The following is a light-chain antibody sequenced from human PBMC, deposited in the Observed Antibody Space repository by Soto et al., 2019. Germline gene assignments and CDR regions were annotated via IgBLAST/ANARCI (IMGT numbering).Light chain of an antibody. J-gene: IGLJ2*01. CDR1: SSNIGSNY. CDR2: RAS. Sequence: QSVLTQPPSASGTPGQRVTISCSGSSSNIGSNYVYWYQQVPGTAPRLLMYRASQRPSGVPDRFSGSKSGTSASLAISGLRSGDEAVYFCAAWDDSLTILFGGGTQLTVL. CDR3: AAWDDSLTIL. V-gene: IGLV1-47*01.